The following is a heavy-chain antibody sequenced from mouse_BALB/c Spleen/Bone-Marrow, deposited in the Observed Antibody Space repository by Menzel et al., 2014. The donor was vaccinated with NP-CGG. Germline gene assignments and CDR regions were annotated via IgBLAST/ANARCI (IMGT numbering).Heavy chain of an antibody. Sequence: VMLVESGPGLVSPSQSLSITCTVSGFSLXGYGVNWVRQPPGKGLEWLGMIWGDGSTDCNSALKSRLSISKDNSKSQVFLKMNSLQTDDTARYYCASSTMITTGFAYWGQGTLVTVSA. D-gene: IGHD2-4*01. CDR1: GFSLXGYG. CDR2: IWGDGST. CDR3: ASSTMITTGFAY. V-gene: IGHV2-6-7*01. J-gene: IGHJ3*01.